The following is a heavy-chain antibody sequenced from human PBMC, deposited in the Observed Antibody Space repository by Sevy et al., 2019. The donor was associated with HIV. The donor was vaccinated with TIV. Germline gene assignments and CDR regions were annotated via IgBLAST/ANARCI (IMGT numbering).Heavy chain of an antibody. CDR2: INSISTYI. Sequence: GGSLRLSCAASGFTFSSYSMHWVRQAPGKGLEWVSSINSISTYIYYADSVKGRFTISRDNAKNSLYLQMNSLRAEDTAVYYCASGSDYYGSSGYYYQWGQGTLVTVSS. D-gene: IGHD3-22*01. J-gene: IGHJ4*02. CDR1: GFTFSSYS. V-gene: IGHV3-21*01. CDR3: ASGSDYYGSSGYYYQ.